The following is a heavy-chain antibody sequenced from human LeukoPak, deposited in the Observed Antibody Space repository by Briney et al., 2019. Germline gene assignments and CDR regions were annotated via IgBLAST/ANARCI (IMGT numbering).Heavy chain of an antibody. CDR1: GYTFTNYG. CDR3: ARGGDGYNYFNFDY. J-gene: IGHJ4*02. Sequence: GASVKVSCKASGYTFTNYGVGWVRQAPGQGLEWVGWSSGYNGNTKYAQNYQGRVIVTTDTSTRTAYMELRSLRSDDTAVYYCARGGDGYNYFNFDYWGQGTLVTVSS. CDR2: SSGYNGNT. V-gene: IGHV1-18*01. D-gene: IGHD5-24*01.